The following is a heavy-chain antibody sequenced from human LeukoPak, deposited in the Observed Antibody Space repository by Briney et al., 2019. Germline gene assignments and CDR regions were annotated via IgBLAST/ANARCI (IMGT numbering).Heavy chain of an antibody. CDR3: ARHSRGYYDSTGYYYGSHAFDI. V-gene: IGHV4-39*01. CDR1: GGSIGSTTYY. Sequence: SETLSLTCTVSGGSIGSTTYYWGWIRQPPGKGLEWIGTIFYSGSTYYNPSLKSRVTISVDTSRNQFSLKLSSVTAADTAVFHCARHSRGYYDSTGYYYGSHAFDIWGQGTMVTVSS. CDR2: IFYSGST. J-gene: IGHJ3*02. D-gene: IGHD3-22*01.